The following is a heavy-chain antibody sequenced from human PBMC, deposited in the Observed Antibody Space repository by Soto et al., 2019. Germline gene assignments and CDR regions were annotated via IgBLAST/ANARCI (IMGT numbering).Heavy chain of an antibody. CDR1: GYSFTSYW. D-gene: IGHD3-3*01. CDR3: ARLGFNYDFLSGYYKVHHYYXIDV. J-gene: IGHJ6*02. V-gene: IGHV5-51*01. Sequence: PGESLKISCKGSGYSFTSYWIGWVRQMPGEGLEWMGIIYPGDSDTRYSPSFQGQVTISADRSINSVYLQWSSLKASDTATYYCARLGFNYDFLSGYYKVHHYYXIDVWGQGTTVTVSS. CDR2: IYPGDSDT.